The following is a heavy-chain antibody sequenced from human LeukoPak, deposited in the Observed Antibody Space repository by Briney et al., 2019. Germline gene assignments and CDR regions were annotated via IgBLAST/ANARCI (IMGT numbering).Heavy chain of an antibody. D-gene: IGHD3-10*01. Sequence: SSETLSLTCAVYGGSFSGYYWSWIRQPPGKGLEWIGEINHSGSTNYNPSLKSRVTISVDTSKNQFSLKLGSVTAADTAVYYCARGTYYYGSGRTTANDYWGQGTLVTVSS. CDR1: GGSFSGYY. J-gene: IGHJ4*02. CDR3: ARGTYYYGSGRTTANDY. V-gene: IGHV4-34*01. CDR2: INHSGST.